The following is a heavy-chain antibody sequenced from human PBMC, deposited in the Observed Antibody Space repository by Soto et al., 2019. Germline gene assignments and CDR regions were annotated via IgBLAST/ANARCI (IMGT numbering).Heavy chain of an antibody. CDR3: ARMVVPAAILEYYYGMDV. V-gene: IGHV4-59*01. J-gene: IGHJ6*02. Sequence: SETLSLTCTVSGGSISSYYWSWIRQPPGKGLEWVGYIYYSGSTNYNPSLKSRVTISVDTSKNQFSLKLSSVTAADTAVYYCARMVVPAAILEYYYGMDVWGQGTTVTVSS. D-gene: IGHD2-2*01. CDR1: GGSISSYY. CDR2: IYYSGST.